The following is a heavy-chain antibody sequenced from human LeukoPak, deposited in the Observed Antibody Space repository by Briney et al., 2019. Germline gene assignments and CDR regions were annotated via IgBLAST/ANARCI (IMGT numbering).Heavy chain of an antibody. J-gene: IGHJ6*03. CDR1: GYTFTGYY. CDR3: ARDGSGSYYNPVYYYYYYMDV. Sequence: ASVKVSCKASGYTFTGYYMHWVRQAPGQGLEWMGWINPNSGGTNYAQKFQGRVTMTRDTSISTAYMELSRLRSDDTAVYYCARDGSGSYYNPVYYYYYYMDVWGKGTTVTVSS. V-gene: IGHV1-2*02. D-gene: IGHD3-10*01. CDR2: INPNSGGT.